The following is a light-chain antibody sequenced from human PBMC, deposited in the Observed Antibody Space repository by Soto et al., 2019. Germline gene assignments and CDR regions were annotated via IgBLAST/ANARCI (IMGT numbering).Light chain of an antibody. CDR1: QSISSY. CDR2: AAS. Sequence: DIQMTQSPSSLSASVGDRVTITRRASQSISSYLNWYQQKPGKAPKLLLYAASSLQSGVPSRFSGSGSGTDFTLTISSLQPEDFATYYCQQSYSTPWTFGQGTKVEIK. V-gene: IGKV1-39*01. J-gene: IGKJ1*01. CDR3: QQSYSTPWT.